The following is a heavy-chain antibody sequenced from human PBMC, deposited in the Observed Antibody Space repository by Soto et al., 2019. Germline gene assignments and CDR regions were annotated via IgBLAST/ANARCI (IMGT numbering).Heavy chain of an antibody. D-gene: IGHD3-10*01. J-gene: IGHJ4*02. CDR3: ARREMGPGSGLPWY. V-gene: IGHV4-34*01. CDR1: GGSFSGYY. CDR2: INHSGST. Sequence: QVQLQQWGAGLLKPSETLSLTCAVYGGSFSGYYWSWIRQPPGKGLEWIGEINHSGSTNYNPSLKSRVTISVDTSKNQFSLKPSSVTAADTAVYYCARREMGPGSGLPWYRGQGTLV.